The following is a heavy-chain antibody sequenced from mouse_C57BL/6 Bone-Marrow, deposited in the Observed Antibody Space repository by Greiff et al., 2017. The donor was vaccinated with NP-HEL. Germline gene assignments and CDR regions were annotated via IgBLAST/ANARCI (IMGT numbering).Heavy chain of an antibody. J-gene: IGHJ1*03. CDR3: ARHPPYYYYGSSYVWYFEV. CDR2: FYPGSGSI. CDR1: GYTFTEYT. V-gene: IGHV1-62-2*01. D-gene: IGHD1-1*01. Sequence: QVQLQQSGAELVKPGASVKLSCKASGYTFTEYTIHWVKQRSGQGLEWIGWFYPGSGSIKYNEKFKDKATLTADKSSSTVYMELSRLTSEDSAVYFCARHPPYYYYGSSYVWYFEVWGTGTTVTVSS.